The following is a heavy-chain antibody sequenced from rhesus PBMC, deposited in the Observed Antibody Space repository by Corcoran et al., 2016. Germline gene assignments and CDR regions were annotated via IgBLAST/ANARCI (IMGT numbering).Heavy chain of an antibody. J-gene: IGHJ4*01. CDR3: LRDWGAERY. CDR2: FSGSGWNT. Sequence: QLQLQESGPGLVKPSETLSLTCAVSGGSISSNYWSWIRQPPGKGLEWIGRFSGSGWNTDYNPFLMSRVTVSADTSKNQFSLKLTSVTAADTAVYYCLRDWGAERYWGQGVLVTVSS. V-gene: IGHV4-173*01. CDR1: GGSISSNY. D-gene: IGHD1-14*01.